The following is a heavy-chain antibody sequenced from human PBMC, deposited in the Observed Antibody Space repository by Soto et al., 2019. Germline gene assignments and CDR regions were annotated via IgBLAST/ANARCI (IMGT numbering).Heavy chain of an antibody. D-gene: IGHD5-18*01. CDR1: GFKCVDYG. Sequence: RDPCGGAGFKCVDYGMNWVRQAPGKGLEWVSYIRTTPSVRVYADSVKGRFTISRDNAKNSMYLQMNSLTDEDTAVYYCARDHIYAFDIWGQGTPVTVSS. CDR3: ARDHIYAFDI. CDR2: IRTTPSVR. V-gene: IGHV3-48*02. J-gene: IGHJ4*02.